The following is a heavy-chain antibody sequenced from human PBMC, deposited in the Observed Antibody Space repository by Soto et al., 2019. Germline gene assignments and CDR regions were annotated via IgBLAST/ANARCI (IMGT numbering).Heavy chain of an antibody. Sequence: SETLSLTCTVSDGSISPYFCNWIRQPAGKGLEWIGRIDNSGNTNYNPSLKSRVTMSADTSRNQFSLKLNSVTAADTAVYYCARGGQDFWSGPFDYWGQGALVTVSS. D-gene: IGHD3-3*01. CDR3: ARGGQDFWSGPFDY. J-gene: IGHJ4*02. CDR2: IDNSGNT. CDR1: DGSISPYF. V-gene: IGHV4-4*07.